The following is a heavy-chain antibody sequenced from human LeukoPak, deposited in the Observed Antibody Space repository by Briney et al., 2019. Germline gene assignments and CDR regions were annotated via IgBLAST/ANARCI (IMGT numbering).Heavy chain of an antibody. Sequence: ASVKVSCKASGYTFTGYYIHWVRQAPGQGLEWMGWINPNSGGTNYAQKFQGRVTMTRDTSISTAYMELSRLRSDDTAVYYCARDSIVGATTLDYWGQGTLVTVSS. V-gene: IGHV1-2*02. CDR3: ARDSIVGATTLDY. CDR2: INPNSGGT. CDR1: GYTFTGYY. J-gene: IGHJ4*02. D-gene: IGHD1-26*01.